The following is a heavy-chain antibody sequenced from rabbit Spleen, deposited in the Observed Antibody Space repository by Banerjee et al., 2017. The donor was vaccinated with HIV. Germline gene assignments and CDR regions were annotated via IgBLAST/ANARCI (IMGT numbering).Heavy chain of an antibody. CDR2: INAVTGKA. Sequence: QEQLVESGGGLVQPGGSLKLSCTASGFSFSNKAVMCWVRQAPGKGLEWIACINAVTGKAVYASWAKGRFTFSKTSSTTVTLQVTSLTAADTATYFCARDTGSSFSTYGMDLWGQGTLVTVS. D-gene: IGHD8-1*01. CDR1: GFSFSNKAV. J-gene: IGHJ6*01. CDR3: ARDTGSSFSTYGMDL. V-gene: IGHV1S45*01.